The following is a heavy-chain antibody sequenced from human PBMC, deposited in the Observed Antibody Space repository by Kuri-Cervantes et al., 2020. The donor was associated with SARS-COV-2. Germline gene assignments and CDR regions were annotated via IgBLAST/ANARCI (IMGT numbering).Heavy chain of an antibody. CDR3: ARSTPFRRLVVISQGGAFDI. CDR2: IIPIFATA. CDR1: GGTFSSSV. D-gene: IGHD3-22*01. J-gene: IGHJ3*02. Sequence: SVKVSCEASGGTFSSSVISWVRQAPGQGLERMGGIIPIFATANYAQQFQGRVTITADQSTSTAYMELSSLRSEDTAVYYCARSTPFRRLVVISQGGAFDIWGQGTMVTVSS. V-gene: IGHV1-69*13.